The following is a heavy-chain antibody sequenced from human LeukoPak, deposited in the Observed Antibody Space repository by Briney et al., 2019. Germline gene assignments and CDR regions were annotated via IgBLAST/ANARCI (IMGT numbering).Heavy chain of an antibody. J-gene: IGHJ4*02. CDR2: IWYDGINK. Sequence: PGGSLRLSCAASGLTFNSYAMHWVRQIPGKGLEWVAFIWYDGINKHYADSVKGRFTISRDNSKNTLYLQMNSLRAEDTAVYYCAKVGGVDYYGSGSYSGMDYWGQGTLVTASS. D-gene: IGHD3-10*01. CDR3: AKVGGVDYYGSGSYSGMDY. V-gene: IGHV3-30*02. CDR1: GLTFNSYA.